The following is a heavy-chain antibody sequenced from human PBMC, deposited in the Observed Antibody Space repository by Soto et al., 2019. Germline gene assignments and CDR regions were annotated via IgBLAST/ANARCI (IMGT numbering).Heavy chain of an antibody. D-gene: IGHD3-9*01. V-gene: IGHV3-48*01. J-gene: IGHJ4*02. CDR2: ISSSSSTI. CDR3: AILGHNRPSTYYDILTCYRISSQGFDY. CDR1: GFTFSRCS. Sequence: GGSLRLSCAASGFTFSRCSMNWVRQAPGKGLEWVSYISSSSSTIYYADSVKGRFTISRDNAKNSLYLQMNSLRAEDTAVYYCAILGHNRPSTYYDILTCYRISSQGFDYWGQGT.